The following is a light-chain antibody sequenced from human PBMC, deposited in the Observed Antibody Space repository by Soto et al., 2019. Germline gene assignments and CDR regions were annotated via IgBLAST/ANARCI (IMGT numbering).Light chain of an antibody. CDR3: SSYAGSTTRVQ. CDR1: SSDVDTYKY. CDR2: EVS. Sequence: QSALTQPASVSGSPGQSITISCTGTSSDVDTYKYVSWYQQHPGKAPKLMIYEVSYRPSGVSDRFSGSKSGNTASLTISGLQAEDEAEYYCSSYAGSTTRVQFGGGTKLTVL. V-gene: IGLV2-14*01. J-gene: IGLJ2*01.